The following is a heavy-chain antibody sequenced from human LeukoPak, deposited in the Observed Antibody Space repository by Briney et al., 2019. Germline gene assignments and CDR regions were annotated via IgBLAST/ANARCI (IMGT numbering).Heavy chain of an antibody. J-gene: IGHJ4*02. D-gene: IGHD3-22*01. CDR3: AKDGYDYDSSYSYFDY. CDR2: ISVSGLTT. CDR1: GFTFSTYA. Sequence: GGSLRLSCAASGFTFSTYAMSWVRQAPGKGLEWVSTISVSGLTTYHAGSVKGRFTISRDNSKNTLYLQMNTLRAEDTAVYYCAKDGYDYDSSYSYFDYWGQGTLVTVSS. V-gene: IGHV3-23*01.